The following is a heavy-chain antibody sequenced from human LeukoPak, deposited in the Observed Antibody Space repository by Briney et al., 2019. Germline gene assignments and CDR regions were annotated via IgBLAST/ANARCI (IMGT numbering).Heavy chain of an antibody. D-gene: IGHD6-19*01. CDR3: AKDAYRGRYRGPIDY. V-gene: IGHV3-23*01. CDR2: ISGSGGST. CDR1: GFAFRNYA. Sequence: GGSLRLSCAASGFAFRNYAMNWVRQAPGKGLEWVSTISGSGGSTHYADSVKGRFTIPRDKSKNTLYLQMNSLRAEDTAVYYCAKDAYRGRYRGPIDYWGQGTLVTISS. J-gene: IGHJ4*02.